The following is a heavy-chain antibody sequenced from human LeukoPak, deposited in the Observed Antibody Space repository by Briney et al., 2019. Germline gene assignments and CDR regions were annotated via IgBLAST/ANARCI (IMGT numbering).Heavy chain of an antibody. CDR1: GFRFTYHA. CDR2: NRGSSERT. V-gene: IGHV3-23*01. D-gene: IGHD1-14*01. CDR3: AKYNQSFDY. J-gene: IGHJ4*02. Sequence: GGALRLSCVASGFRFTYHAMILVRQDPGTGLEWVAGNRGSSERTWYADSVKGRFSISSDNAKYTLYLQTNSVRAEDTAVYYCAKYNQSFDYWGQGTLVTVSS.